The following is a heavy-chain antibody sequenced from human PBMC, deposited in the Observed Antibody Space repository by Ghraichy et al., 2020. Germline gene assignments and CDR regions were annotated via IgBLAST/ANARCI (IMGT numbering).Heavy chain of an antibody. V-gene: IGHV4-34*01. CDR1: GGSFSGYY. J-gene: IGHJ5*02. CDR3: ARAGSSGYNLSRRRAFDP. Sequence: SETLSLTCAVYGGSFSGYYWSWIRQPPGKGLEWIGEINHSGSTNYNPSLKSRVTISVDTSKNQFSLKLSSVTAADTAVYYCARAGSSGYNLSRRRAFDPWGQGTLVTVSS. D-gene: IGHD3-22*01. CDR2: INHSGST.